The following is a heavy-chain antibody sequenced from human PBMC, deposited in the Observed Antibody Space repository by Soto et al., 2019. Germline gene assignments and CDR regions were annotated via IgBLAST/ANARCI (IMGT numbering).Heavy chain of an antibody. CDR1: GFILSDCA. D-gene: IGHD7-27*01. CDR2: ISSSSSVI. J-gene: IGHJ6*03. CDR3: ARDLSWGSNWYYYMDV. V-gene: IGHV3-48*01. Sequence: EVQLVESGGGLVQPGGSLRLSCATSGFILSDCAMNWVRQAPGKGLEWVSYISSSSSVIDYADSVKGRFTVSRDNARNSRYLQMNRLRAEDKAVYYCARDLSWGSNWYYYMDVWGKGTTVTVSS.